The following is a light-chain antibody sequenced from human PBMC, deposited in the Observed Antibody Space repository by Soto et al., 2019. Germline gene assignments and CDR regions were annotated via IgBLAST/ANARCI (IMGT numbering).Light chain of an antibody. Sequence: EIVLTQSPATLSLSPGERAILSCRASQSVSTFLAWFQQKPGQPPRLLIYNASNRTTGIPARFSGSGSGTEFTLNINGLESEDFVVYYCQQYDNWPPTFGGGTKVDIK. J-gene: IGKJ4*01. CDR1: QSVSTF. V-gene: IGKV3-11*01. CDR3: QQYDNWPPT. CDR2: NAS.